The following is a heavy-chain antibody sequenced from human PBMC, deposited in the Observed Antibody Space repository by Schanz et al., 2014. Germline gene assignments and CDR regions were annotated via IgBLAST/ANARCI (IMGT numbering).Heavy chain of an antibody. D-gene: IGHD3-10*01. CDR2: ILGLASTT. V-gene: IGHV3-23*04. CDR3: AKGRFGELSAFDI. CDR1: GFTFSTSA. Sequence: VQVVQSGGGLVQPGGSLRLSCAASGFTFSTSAMSWVRQVPGKGMEWVSAILGLASTTYYADSVKGRFTISRDNSKNTLYLQMNSLRAEDTAVYYCAKGRFGELSAFDIWGQGTMVTVSS. J-gene: IGHJ3*02.